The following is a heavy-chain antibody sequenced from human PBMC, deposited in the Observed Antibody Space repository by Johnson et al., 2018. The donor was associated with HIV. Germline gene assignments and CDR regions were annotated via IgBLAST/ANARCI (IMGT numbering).Heavy chain of an antibody. V-gene: IGHV3-7*03. J-gene: IGHJ3*01. D-gene: IGHD4/OR15-4a*01. CDR3: ANSGLWGPMN. CDR2: IKQDGSEK. Sequence: VQLVESGGGLVQPGGSLRLSCAASGFTVSSNYMSWVRQAPGKGLAWVANIKQDGSEKYYGDSVKGRFTISRDNAKNSLYLQMNSLRAEDAAVYCCANSGLWGPMNWGQGTMVTVSA. CDR1: GFTVSSNY.